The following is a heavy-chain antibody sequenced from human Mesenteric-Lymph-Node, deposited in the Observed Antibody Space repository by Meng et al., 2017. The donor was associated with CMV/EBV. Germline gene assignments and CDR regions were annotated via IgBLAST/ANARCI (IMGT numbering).Heavy chain of an antibody. CDR1: GSISNNNW. CDR3: ARDRTAPSSGSYGLDL. CDR2: VYHSGST. J-gene: IGHJ2*01. V-gene: IGHV4-4*01. D-gene: IGHD1-26*01. Sequence: GSISNNNWWSWVRQPPGKGLEWIGEVYHSGSTNYNPSLKGRVTISLDKSKNQFSLKLSSVTAADTAVYFCARDRTAPSSGSYGLDLWGRGTLVTVSS.